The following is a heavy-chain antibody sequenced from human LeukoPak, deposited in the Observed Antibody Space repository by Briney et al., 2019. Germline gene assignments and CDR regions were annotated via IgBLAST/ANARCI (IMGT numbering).Heavy chain of an antibody. CDR1: GGSFSGYY. D-gene: IGHD3-9*01. CDR2: INHSGST. V-gene: IGHV4-34*01. CDR3: ARDRHDFDWLLYFDY. Sequence: SETLSLTCAVYGGSFSGYYWSWIRQPPGKGLEWIGEINHSGSTNYNPSLKSRVTISVDTSKNQFSLKLSSVTAADTAVYYCARDRHDFDWLLYFDYWGQGTLVTVSS. J-gene: IGHJ4*02.